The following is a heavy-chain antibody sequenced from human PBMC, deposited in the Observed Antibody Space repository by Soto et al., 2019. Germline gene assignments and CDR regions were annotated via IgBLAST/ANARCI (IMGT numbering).Heavy chain of an antibody. D-gene: IGHD2-8*02. J-gene: IGHJ4*02. Sequence: LRLSCAASGFTFDNYGMSWVRQAPGKGLEWVSFISASGSNRYYADSVKGRFTISRDNSENTLYLEMNSLRAEDTAVFYCAKGYSTGWYDFDSWGQGTMVTVSS. CDR1: GFTFDNYG. V-gene: IGHV3-23*01. CDR3: AKGYSTGWYDFDS. CDR2: ISASGSNR.